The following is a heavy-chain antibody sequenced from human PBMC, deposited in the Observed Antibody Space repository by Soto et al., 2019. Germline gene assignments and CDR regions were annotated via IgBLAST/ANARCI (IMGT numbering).Heavy chain of an antibody. Sequence: ASVKVSCKASGYTFTSYGISWVRQAPGQGLEWMGWISAYNGNTNYAQKLQGRVTMTTDTSTSTAYMELRSLRSDDTAVYYCARGSYDFWSGYYSFGGRGWSDPWGQGTLVTVSS. CDR3: ARGSYDFWSGYYSFGGRGWSDP. V-gene: IGHV1-18*01. J-gene: IGHJ5*02. CDR1: GYTFTSYG. D-gene: IGHD3-3*01. CDR2: ISAYNGNT.